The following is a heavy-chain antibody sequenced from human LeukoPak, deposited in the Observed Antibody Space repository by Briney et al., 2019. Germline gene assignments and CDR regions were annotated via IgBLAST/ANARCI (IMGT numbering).Heavy chain of an antibody. Sequence: PGGSLRLSCAASGFTFSTYGMHWVRQAPGKGLEWVALIWYDGSNKYYADSVKGRFTISRDNSKKTLYLQMYSLRAEDTAVYYCARGSPVGYNNDWFDPWGQGTLVTVSS. J-gene: IGHJ5*02. V-gene: IGHV3-33*01. CDR1: GFTFSTYG. CDR2: IWYDGSNK. CDR3: ARGSPVGYNNDWFDP. D-gene: IGHD5-24*01.